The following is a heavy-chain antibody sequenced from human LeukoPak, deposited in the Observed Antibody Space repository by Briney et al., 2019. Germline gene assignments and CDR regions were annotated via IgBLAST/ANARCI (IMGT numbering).Heavy chain of an antibody. CDR3: AKVVDYGDYPFDY. Sequence: PGGSLRLSCAASGFTFSDYYMSWIRQAPGKGLEWVSYISSSGSTIYYADSVKGRFTISRDNSKNTLYLQMNSLRAEDTAVYYCAKVVDYGDYPFDYWGQGTLVTVSS. D-gene: IGHD4-17*01. V-gene: IGHV3-11*01. J-gene: IGHJ4*02. CDR1: GFTFSDYY. CDR2: ISSSGSTI.